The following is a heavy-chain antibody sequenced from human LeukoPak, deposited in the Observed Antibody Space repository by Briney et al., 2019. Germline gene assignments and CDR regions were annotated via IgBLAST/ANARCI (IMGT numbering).Heavy chain of an antibody. V-gene: IGHV3-23*01. CDR2: ISGSGSSI. CDR3: AKVRLGELSIIDY. Sequence: GGSLRLSCAASGFSLRMYSMSWVRQRPGRGLEWVSYISGSGSSIQYADSVKGRFTISRDNSKNTLYLQMNSLRAEDTAVYFCAKVRLGELSIIDYWGQGTLVTVSS. J-gene: IGHJ4*02. D-gene: IGHD3-16*02. CDR1: GFSLRMYS.